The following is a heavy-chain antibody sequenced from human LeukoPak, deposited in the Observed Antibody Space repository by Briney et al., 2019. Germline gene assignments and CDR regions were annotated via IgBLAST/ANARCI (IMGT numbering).Heavy chain of an antibody. CDR3: ARDSPSRGDYGGNSDY. CDR2: IIPIFGTA. Sequence: SVKVSCKASGGTFSSYAISWVRQAPGQGLEWMGGIIPIFGTANYAQKFQGRVTITADESTSTAYMELSSLRSEDTAVYYCARDSPSRGDYGGNSDYWDQGTRVTVSS. J-gene: IGHJ4*02. V-gene: IGHV1-69*13. CDR1: GGTFSSYA. D-gene: IGHD4-23*01.